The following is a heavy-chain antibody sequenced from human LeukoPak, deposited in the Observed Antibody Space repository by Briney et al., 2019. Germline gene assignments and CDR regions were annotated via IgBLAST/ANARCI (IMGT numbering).Heavy chain of an antibody. Sequence: ASVKVSCKASGYTFTGYYMHWVRQAPGQGLEWVGWINPKNGGSNYAQKFQGRVTMTRDTSISTAYMELSRLRSDDTAVYYCARDRGPYYDILTGYDYNWFDPWGQGTLVTASS. D-gene: IGHD3-9*01. J-gene: IGHJ5*02. CDR1: GYTFTGYY. V-gene: IGHV1-2*02. CDR2: INPKNGGS. CDR3: ARDRGPYYDILTGYDYNWFDP.